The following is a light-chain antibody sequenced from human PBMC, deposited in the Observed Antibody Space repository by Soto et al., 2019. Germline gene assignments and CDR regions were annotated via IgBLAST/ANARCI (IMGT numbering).Light chain of an antibody. CDR2: DAS. CDR1: ESIGNY. CDR3: QWRSDWPPRLT. V-gene: IGKV3-11*01. Sequence: EVVLTQSPATLSLSPGERATLSCRASESIGNYLAWYQQKLGQAPKLLIYDASHRAIGIPGRFSGDGSGTDFTLTISSLETEDFAVYYCQWRSDWPPRLTCGGGTKVEIK. J-gene: IGKJ4*01.